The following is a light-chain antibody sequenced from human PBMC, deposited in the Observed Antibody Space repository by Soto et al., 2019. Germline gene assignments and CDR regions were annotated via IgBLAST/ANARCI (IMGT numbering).Light chain of an antibody. CDR2: GAS. CDR3: QQYNDWPPLT. J-gene: IGKJ1*01. V-gene: IGKV3-15*01. Sequence: ILMTQSPATLSVSPGERATLSCRASQSVSSNLAWYQQKPGQAPRLLIYGASTRATGIPARFSGSRSGTEFTLTISSLQSEDFAVYYCQQYNDWPPLTFGQGTKVELK. CDR1: QSVSSN.